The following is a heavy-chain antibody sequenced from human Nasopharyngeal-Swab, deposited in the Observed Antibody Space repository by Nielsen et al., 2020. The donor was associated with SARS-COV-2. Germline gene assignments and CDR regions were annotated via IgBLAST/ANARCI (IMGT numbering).Heavy chain of an antibody. CDR2: ISGGGENT. V-gene: IGHV3-23*01. Sequence: GESLKISCAASGFTFSSYGMTWVRQAPGKGLEWVSAISGGGENTHYADSVEGRITISRDNTKNTLFLQMKSLRPEDTAVYYCAKRVGATPTWGFDIWGQGTMVTVSS. D-gene: IGHD1-26*01. CDR1: GFTFSSYG. J-gene: IGHJ3*02. CDR3: AKRVGATPTWGFDI.